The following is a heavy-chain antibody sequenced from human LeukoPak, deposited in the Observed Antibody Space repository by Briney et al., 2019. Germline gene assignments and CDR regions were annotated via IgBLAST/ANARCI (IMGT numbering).Heavy chain of an antibody. Sequence: PGGSLRLSCAASGFTFSDYAMHWVRQAPGKGLELVSVIGPIGVYTYYANSVKGRFTISRDNSKSTVSLQMGSLRDEDMAVYYCARSPPGRTNWNYYDYWGRGTLVTVS. CDR3: ARSPPGRTNWNYYDY. CDR2: IGPIGVYT. V-gene: IGHV3-64*01. D-gene: IGHD1-1*01. J-gene: IGHJ4*02. CDR1: GFTFSDYA.